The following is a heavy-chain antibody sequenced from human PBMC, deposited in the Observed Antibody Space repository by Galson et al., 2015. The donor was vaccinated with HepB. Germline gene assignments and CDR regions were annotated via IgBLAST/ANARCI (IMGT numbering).Heavy chain of an antibody. J-gene: IGHJ6*02. Sequence: SGYTFTSYAMHWVRQAPGQRLEWMGWINAGNGNTKYSQKFQGRVTITRDTSASTAYMELSSLRSEDTAVYYCARNIVEYDILTGYYEAYYYYGMDVWGQGTTVTVSS. V-gene: IGHV1-3*01. CDR3: ARNIVEYDILTGYYEAYYYYGMDV. CDR2: INAGNGNT. D-gene: IGHD3-9*01. CDR1: GYTFTSYA.